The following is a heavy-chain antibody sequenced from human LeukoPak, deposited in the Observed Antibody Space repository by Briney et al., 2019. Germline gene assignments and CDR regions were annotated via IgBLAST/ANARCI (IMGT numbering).Heavy chain of an antibody. CDR3: ARGQARLGWFDP. Sequence: PSETLSLTRTVSGGSISSISNYWGWIRQPPGKGLEWIGNIYHSGSTYHSGSTYYNPSLKSRITISVDTSKNQFSLKLRSVTAADTAVYYCARGQARLGWFDPWGQGTLVTV. CDR1: GGSISSISNY. V-gene: IGHV4-39*07. J-gene: IGHJ5*02. D-gene: IGHD6-19*01. CDR2: IYHSGSTYHSGST.